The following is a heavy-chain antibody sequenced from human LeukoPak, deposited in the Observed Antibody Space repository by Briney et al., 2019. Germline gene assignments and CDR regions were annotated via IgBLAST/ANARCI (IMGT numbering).Heavy chain of an antibody. CDR2: IIPIFGTS. V-gene: IGHV1-69*06. Sequence: SVKVSCKTSGGIITNYAISWVRQAPGQGLEWVGVIIPIFGTSNYAQKFQGRVTITADKSTNTACMELSSLRSEDTAVYYCARVAAAIPRWYFDLWGRGTLVTVSS. J-gene: IGHJ2*01. CDR1: GGIITNYA. CDR3: ARVAAAIPRWYFDL. D-gene: IGHD2-2*01.